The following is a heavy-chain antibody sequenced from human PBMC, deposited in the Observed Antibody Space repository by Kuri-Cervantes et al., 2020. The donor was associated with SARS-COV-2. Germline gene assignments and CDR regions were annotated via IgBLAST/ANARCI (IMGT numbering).Heavy chain of an antibody. CDR1: GFTFSSYG. CDR3: ARGWSGYSLYYFDY. J-gene: IGHJ4*02. CDR2: IRYDGSNK. V-gene: IGHV3-30*02. D-gene: IGHD3-3*01. Sequence: GESLKISCAASGFTFSSYGMHWVRQAPGKGLEWVAFIRYDGSNKYYADSVKGRFTISRDNSKNTLYLQMNSLRSDDTAVYYCARGWSGYSLYYFDYWGQGTLVTVSS.